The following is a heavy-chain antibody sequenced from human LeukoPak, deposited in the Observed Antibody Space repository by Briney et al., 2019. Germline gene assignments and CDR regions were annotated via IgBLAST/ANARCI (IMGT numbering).Heavy chain of an antibody. V-gene: IGHV3-20*04. Sequence: GGSLRLSCAASGFTFDDYGMSWVRQAPGKGLEWVSGINWNGGSTGYAESVKGRFTISRDNAKNSLYLQMNSLRAEDTALYYCVRGHCSSTSCRTVYYYMDVWGEGTTVTVSS. J-gene: IGHJ6*03. D-gene: IGHD2-2*01. CDR1: GFTFDDYG. CDR3: VRGHCSSTSCRTVYYYMDV. CDR2: INWNGGST.